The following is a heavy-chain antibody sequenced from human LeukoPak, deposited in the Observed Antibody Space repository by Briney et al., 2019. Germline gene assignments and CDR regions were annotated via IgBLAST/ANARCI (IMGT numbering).Heavy chain of an antibody. J-gene: IGHJ6*02. CDR2: ISAYNGNT. D-gene: IGHD5-12*01. Sequence: ASVKVSCKASGYTFTSYGISWVRQAPGQGLEWMGWISAYNGNTSYAQKLQGRVTMTTDTSTSTAYMELRSLRSDDTAVYYCARVGGDSGYDRLFHYYYYYGMDVWGQGTTVTVSS. V-gene: IGHV1-18*01. CDR3: ARVGGDSGYDRLFHYYYYYGMDV. CDR1: GYTFTSYG.